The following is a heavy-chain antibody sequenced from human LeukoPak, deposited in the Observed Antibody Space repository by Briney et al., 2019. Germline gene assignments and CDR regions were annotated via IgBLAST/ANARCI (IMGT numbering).Heavy chain of an antibody. CDR2: ISDSGGST. Sequence: PGGSLRLSCAASGFTFSSYAMHWVRQAPGKGLEWVSSISDSGGSTYYADSVKGRFTISRDNSKNTLYLQMNSLRAEDTAVYYCVSVYYYYYGMDVWGQGTTVTVSS. CDR3: VSVYYYYYGMDV. J-gene: IGHJ6*02. V-gene: IGHV3-23*01. CDR1: GFTFSSYA.